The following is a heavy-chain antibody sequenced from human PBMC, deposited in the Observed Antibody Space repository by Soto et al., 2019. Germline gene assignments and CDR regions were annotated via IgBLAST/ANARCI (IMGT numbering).Heavy chain of an antibody. CDR1: GGTFSSHT. CDR3: ARDLSVGYSYGYYYYYGMDV. D-gene: IGHD5-18*01. Sequence: GASVKVSRKASGGTFSSHTISWVRQAPGQRLEWMGWINPNSGGTNYAQKFQGWVTMTRDTSISTAYMELSRLRSDDTAVYYCARDLSVGYSYGYYYYYGMDVWGQGTTVTVSS. CDR2: INPNSGGT. J-gene: IGHJ6*02. V-gene: IGHV1-2*04.